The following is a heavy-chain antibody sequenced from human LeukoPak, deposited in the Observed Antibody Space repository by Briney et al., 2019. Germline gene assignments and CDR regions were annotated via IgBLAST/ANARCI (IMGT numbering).Heavy chain of an antibody. Sequence: GGSLRLSCAASGFSVSSDYMSWVRQAPGKGLEWVSVIYSDGNTYYADSVRGRFTISRDNSKNTLYLQMNSLRAEDTAVYYCVEGGAARFDYWGQGTLVAVSS. D-gene: IGHD5-18*01. CDR3: VEGGAARFDY. CDR2: IYSDGNT. CDR1: GFSVSSDY. V-gene: IGHV3-53*01. J-gene: IGHJ4*02.